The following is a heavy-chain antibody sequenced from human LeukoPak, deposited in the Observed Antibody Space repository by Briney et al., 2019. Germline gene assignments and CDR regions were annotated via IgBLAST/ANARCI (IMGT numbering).Heavy chain of an antibody. V-gene: IGHV4-59*01. D-gene: IGHD4-17*01. CDR3: ARVEGYGDYPWFDP. CDR2: IYYSGST. CDR1: GGSISSYY. Sequence: SSETLSLTCTVSGGSISSYYWSWIRQPPGKGLGWVGYIYYSGSTNYNPSLKSRVTISVDTSKNQFSLKLSSVTAADTAVYYCARVEGYGDYPWFDPWGQGTLVTVSS. J-gene: IGHJ5*02.